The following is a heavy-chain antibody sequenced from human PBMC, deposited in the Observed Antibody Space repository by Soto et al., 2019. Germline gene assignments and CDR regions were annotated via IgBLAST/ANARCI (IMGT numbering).Heavy chain of an antibody. CDR2: IYYSGST. Sequence: KPSETLSLTCTVSGGSISSGGYYWSWIRQHPGKGLEWIGYIYYSGSTYYNQSLKSRVTISVDTSKNQFSLKLSSVTAADTAVYYCARLPGYYDSSGYVYWGQGTLVTVSS. J-gene: IGHJ4*02. D-gene: IGHD3-22*01. CDR3: ARLPGYYDSSGYVY. V-gene: IGHV4-31*03. CDR1: GGSISSGGYY.